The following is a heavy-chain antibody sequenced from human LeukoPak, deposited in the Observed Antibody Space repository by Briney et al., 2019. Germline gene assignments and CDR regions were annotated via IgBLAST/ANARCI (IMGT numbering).Heavy chain of an antibody. Sequence: ASVKVSCKASGYTFTGYYMYWLRQAPGQGLEWRGSFDPEDGETIYAQKFQGRVTMTEDTSTDTAYMELSSLRSEDTAVYYCATRGYYDILTGYPLDYYYYMDVWGKGTTVTISS. CDR3: ATRGYYDILTGYPLDYYYYMDV. CDR1: GYTFTGYY. D-gene: IGHD3-9*01. CDR2: FDPEDGET. V-gene: IGHV1-24*01. J-gene: IGHJ6*03.